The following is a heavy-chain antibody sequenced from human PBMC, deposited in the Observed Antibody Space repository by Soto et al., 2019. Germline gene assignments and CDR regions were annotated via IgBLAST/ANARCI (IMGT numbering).Heavy chain of an antibody. V-gene: IGHV4-34*01. CDR1: SGSCSGYY. D-gene: IGHD5-18*01. CDR2: INHSGST. Sequence: SETLSLTCAAFSGSCSGYYWSWIRQPPGKGLEWIGEINHSGSTNHNPSLKSRVTISVDTSKNQFYLNLRSVTAADTAVYYCARDRYGNYYHYGMDVWGQGTTVTVSS. CDR3: ARDRYGNYYHYGMDV. J-gene: IGHJ6*02.